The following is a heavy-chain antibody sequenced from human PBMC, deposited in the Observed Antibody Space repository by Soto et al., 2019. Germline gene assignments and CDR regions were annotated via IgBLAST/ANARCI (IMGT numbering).Heavy chain of an antibody. D-gene: IGHD3-22*01. Sequence: EVQLVESGGGFVQPGGSLRLSCAASGFTFNNYEMNWVRQAPGKGLEWVSYISGSGGTIYYADSVRGRFTISRDNAKNSLYLQMNSLRAEDTALYYCARILGSSGYSYVGGGDYWGQGTLVTVSS. J-gene: IGHJ4*02. CDR1: GFTFNNYE. CDR3: ARILGSSGYSYVGGGDY. CDR2: ISGSGGTI. V-gene: IGHV3-48*03.